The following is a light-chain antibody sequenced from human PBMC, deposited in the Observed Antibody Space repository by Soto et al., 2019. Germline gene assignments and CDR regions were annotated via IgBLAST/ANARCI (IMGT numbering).Light chain of an antibody. J-gene: IGKJ4*01. CDR3: LQYNNYPFT. V-gene: IGKV1-17*01. CDR2: AAS. CDR1: QGIRSL. Sequence: DIQMTQSPSSLSASIGDRVTITCRASQGIRSLLSWYQQKPGKAPKRLIYAASSLQSGVPSRFSGCGSGTEFTLTISSLQPEDFATYYCLQYNNYPFTFGEGTKVDIK.